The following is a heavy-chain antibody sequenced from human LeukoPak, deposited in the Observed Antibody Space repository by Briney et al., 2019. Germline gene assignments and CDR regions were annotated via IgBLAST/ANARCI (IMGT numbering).Heavy chain of an antibody. CDR2: ISSDGGST. J-gene: IGHJ4*02. V-gene: IGHV3-64D*06. D-gene: IGHD3-10*01. CDR3: VKDFYSGSGSRALGNY. Sequence: GSLRLSCSASRFTFSNYAMHWVRQAPGKGLEYVSAISSDGGSTYYADSVKGRFTISRDNSKNTLFLQMSSLRAEDTAIYYCVKDFYSGSGSRALGNYWGQGTLVTVSS. CDR1: RFTFSNYA.